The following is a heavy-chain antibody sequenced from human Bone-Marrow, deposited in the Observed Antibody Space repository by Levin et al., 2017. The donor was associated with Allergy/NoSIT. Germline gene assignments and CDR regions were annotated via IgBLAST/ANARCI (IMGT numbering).Heavy chain of an antibody. CDR3: ARIYGSEETFDI. J-gene: IGHJ3*02. Sequence: AGGSLRLSCAASGFTFSDYFMSWIRQAPGKGLEWISYISSRSSSRYYADSVKGRFTISRDDAKNSLYLQMNSLRAEDTAVYYCARIYGSEETFDIWGRGTMVTVYS. CDR1: GFTFSDYF. D-gene: IGHD2-15*01. CDR2: ISSRSSSR. V-gene: IGHV3-11*01.